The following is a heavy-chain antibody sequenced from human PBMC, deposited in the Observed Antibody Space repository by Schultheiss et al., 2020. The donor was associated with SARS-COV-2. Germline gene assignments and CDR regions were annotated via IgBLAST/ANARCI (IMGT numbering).Heavy chain of an antibody. Sequence: SETLSLTCTVSGGSISSGGYYWSWIRQHPGKGLEWIGYIYYSGSTYYNPSLKSRVTISVDTSKNQFSLKLRSVTAADTAVYYCARDWSSNDYGDYYYYGMDVWGQGTTVTVSS. D-gene: IGHD4-17*01. V-gene: IGHV4-31*03. CDR3: ARDWSSNDYGDYYYYGMDV. CDR1: GGSISSGGYY. CDR2: IYYSGST. J-gene: IGHJ6*02.